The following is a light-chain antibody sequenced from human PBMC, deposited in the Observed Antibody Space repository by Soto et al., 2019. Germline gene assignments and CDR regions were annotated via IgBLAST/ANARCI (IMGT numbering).Light chain of an antibody. CDR2: DAS. CDR3: QQYNSYRGT. J-gene: IGKJ2*01. Sequence: DIQMTQSPSTLSASVGDRVTITCRASQSISSWLAWYQQKPGKAPKLLIYDASSLESGVPSRFSGSGSGTEFTLTISSLQPDDFATYYCQQYNSYRGTFGQRTKVDIK. CDR1: QSISSW. V-gene: IGKV1-5*01.